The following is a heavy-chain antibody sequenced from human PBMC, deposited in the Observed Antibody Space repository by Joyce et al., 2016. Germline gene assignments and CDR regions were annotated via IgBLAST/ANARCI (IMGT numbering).Heavy chain of an antibody. CDR1: GGTFSSYG. Sequence: QVQLVQSGAEVKKPGSSVKVSCKASGGTFSSYGISWVRQAPGQGLEGMGEVTPIFNTANHAQKCQGRVTITADKSTSTAYMELSSLRSEDTAVYYCARDLDTSSWSAGWFDPWGQGTLVTVSS. D-gene: IGHD6-13*01. CDR2: VTPIFNTA. J-gene: IGHJ5*02. V-gene: IGHV1-69*06. CDR3: ARDLDTSSWSAGWFDP.